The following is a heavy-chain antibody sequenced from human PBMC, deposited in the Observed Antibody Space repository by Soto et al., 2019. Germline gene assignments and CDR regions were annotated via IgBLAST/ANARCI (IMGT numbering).Heavy chain of an antibody. CDR2: MQPSSGRT. V-gene: IGHV1-8*01. J-gene: IGHJ4*02. Sequence: SVKVSCKASGYSFTSLDINWVRQTTGQGLEWMGWMQPSSGRTGYAQKFQGRVTMTRDTSINTAYMELSSLTSDDTAFYYCARGVTAGVDYWGQGTLVTVSS. CDR3: ARGVTAGVDY. D-gene: IGHD1-26*01. CDR1: GYSFTSLD.